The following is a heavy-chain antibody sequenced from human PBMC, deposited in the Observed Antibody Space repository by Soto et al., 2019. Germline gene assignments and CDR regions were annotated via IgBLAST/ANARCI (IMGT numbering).Heavy chain of an antibody. V-gene: IGHV4-4*07. Sequence: SETLSLTCTVSGGSISSYYWSWIRQPAGKGLEWIGRIYTSGSTNYNPSLKSRVTMSVDTSKNQFSLKLSSVTAADTAVYYCARDVPYYDSSGYYRGPLYYFDYWGQGTLVTVSS. CDR1: GGSISSYY. J-gene: IGHJ4*02. CDR3: ARDVPYYDSSGYYRGPLYYFDY. D-gene: IGHD3-22*01. CDR2: IYTSGST.